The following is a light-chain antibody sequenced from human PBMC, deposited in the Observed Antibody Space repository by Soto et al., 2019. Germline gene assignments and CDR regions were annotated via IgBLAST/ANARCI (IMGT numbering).Light chain of an antibody. V-gene: IGLV2-23*01. CDR3: CSCVSGSPFDVL. CDR1: GSALVNYNL. Sequence: QSALTQPASVSGSPGQSITISCTGTGSALVNYNLVSWYQQPPGQAPRLVIYESTKRPSGLSDRFSGSKSGNSASLTISGLQAEDCSDYYCCSCVSGSPFDVLFGGGTQVTVL. CDR2: EST. J-gene: IGLJ3*02.